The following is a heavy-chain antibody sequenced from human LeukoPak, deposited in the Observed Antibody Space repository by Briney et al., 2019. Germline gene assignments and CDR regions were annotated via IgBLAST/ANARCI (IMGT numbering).Heavy chain of an antibody. CDR1: GYTFTSYD. CDR3: ARGKAGSGAFDI. Sequence: AASVKVSCKASGYTFTSYDINWVRQAPGQGLEWMGWMNPNSGNTGYAQKFQGRVTITRNTSISTAYMELSSLRSEDTAVYYCARGKAGSGAFDIWGQGTMVTVSS. V-gene: IGHV1-8*03. D-gene: IGHD7-27*01. CDR2: MNPNSGNT. J-gene: IGHJ3*02.